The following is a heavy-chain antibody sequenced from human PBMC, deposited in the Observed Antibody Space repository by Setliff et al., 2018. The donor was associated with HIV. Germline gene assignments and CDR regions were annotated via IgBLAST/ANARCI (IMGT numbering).Heavy chain of an antibody. V-gene: IGHV1-46*01. D-gene: IGHD2-2*01. CDR1: GYTFTGYY. J-gene: IGHJ6*03. CDR2: INPSGGST. Sequence: GASVKVSCKASGYTFTGYYMHWVRQAPGQGLEWMGIINPSGGSTSYAQKFQGRVTMTRDTSTSTVYMELSSLRSEDTAVYYCARVSSTSCYGGPCRRTPRDYYYYYYMDVWGKGTTVTVSS. CDR3: ARVSSTSCYGGPCRRTPRDYYYYYYMDV.